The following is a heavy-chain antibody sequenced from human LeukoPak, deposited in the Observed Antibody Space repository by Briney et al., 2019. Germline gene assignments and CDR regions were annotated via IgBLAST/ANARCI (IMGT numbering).Heavy chain of an antibody. CDR1: GFTFSSYW. V-gene: IGHV3-7*01. CDR2: IKQDGSEK. D-gene: IGHD5-24*01. CDR3: ARAKVEMATTFDY. J-gene: IGHJ4*02. Sequence: GGSLRLSCAASGFTFSSYWMSWVRQAPGKGLEWVANIKQDGSEKYYVDSVKGRFTISRDNAKNSLYLQMNSLRAEDTAVYYCARAKVEMATTFDYWGQGTLVTVSS.